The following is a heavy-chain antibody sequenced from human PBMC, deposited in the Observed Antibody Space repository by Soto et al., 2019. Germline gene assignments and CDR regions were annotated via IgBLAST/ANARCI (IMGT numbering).Heavy chain of an antibody. CDR3: ARGESIAAAGTNWFDP. CDR1: GGSFSGYY. Sequence: QVQLQQWGAGLLKPSETLSLTCAVYGGSFSGYYWSWIRQPPGKGLEWIGYISHSGSTNYNPSLKSRVTISEDTSQNQLSPKLSSVTAADTAVYYCARGESIAAAGTNWFDPWGQGTLVTVSS. D-gene: IGHD6-13*01. CDR2: ISHSGST. J-gene: IGHJ5*02. V-gene: IGHV4-34*01.